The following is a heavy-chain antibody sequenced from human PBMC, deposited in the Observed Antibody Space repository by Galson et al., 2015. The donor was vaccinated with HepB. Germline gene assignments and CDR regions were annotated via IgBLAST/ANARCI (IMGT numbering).Heavy chain of an antibody. Sequence: SETLSLTCTVSGGSISSYYWSWIRQPPGKGLEWIGYIYYSGSTNYNPSLKSRVTISVDTSKNQFSLKLSSVTAADTAVYYCAREGLLWFGELSGWFDPWGQGTLVTVSS. CDR1: GGSISSYY. CDR2: IYYSGST. V-gene: IGHV4-59*01. D-gene: IGHD3-10*01. CDR3: AREGLLWFGELSGWFDP. J-gene: IGHJ5*02.